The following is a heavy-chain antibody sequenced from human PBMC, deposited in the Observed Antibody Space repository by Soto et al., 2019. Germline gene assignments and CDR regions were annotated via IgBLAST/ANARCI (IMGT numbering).Heavy chain of an antibody. J-gene: IGHJ4*02. CDR1: GFTFSSYG. V-gene: IGHV3-33*01. D-gene: IGHD2-21*02. CDR2: IWYDGSNK. CDR3: ARYGGHSLDY. Sequence: QVQLVESGGGVVQPGRSLRLSCAASGFTFSSYGMHWVRQAPGKGLEWMAVIWYDGSNKYYGDSVKGRFTISRDNSKNTLYLQMNSRRAEDTAVYYCARYGGHSLDYWGQGALVTVSS.